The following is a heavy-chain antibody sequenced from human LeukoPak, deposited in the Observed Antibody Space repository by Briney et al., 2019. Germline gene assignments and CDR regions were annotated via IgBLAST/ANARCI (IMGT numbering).Heavy chain of an antibody. CDR3: GKVSTMTIFLYYVDY. J-gene: IGHJ4*02. CDR2: ISGSGGST. V-gene: IGHV3-23*01. Sequence: GGSLTLSCAPSGFTFSSYPMSRVRQAPGKGLEWVSTISGSGGSTYYADSVKGRFTISRDNSKNTLYLQMNSLRAEDTAVYYCGKVSTMTIFLYYVDYWGQGVLVTVSS. CDR1: GFTFSSYP. D-gene: IGHD4-17*01.